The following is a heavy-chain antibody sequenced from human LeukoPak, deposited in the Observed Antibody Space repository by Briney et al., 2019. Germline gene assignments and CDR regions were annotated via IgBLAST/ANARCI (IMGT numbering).Heavy chain of an antibody. Sequence: ASVKVSCKASGGTFSSYTISWVRQAPGQGLEWMGRIIPILGIANYAQKFQGRVTITADKSISTAYLQWSSLKASDTAMYYCAIPPGYCGNDCSFDHWGQGTLVTVSS. CDR3: AIPPGYCGNDCSFDH. CDR1: GGTFSSYT. V-gene: IGHV1-69*02. J-gene: IGHJ4*02. CDR2: IIPILGIA. D-gene: IGHD2-21*02.